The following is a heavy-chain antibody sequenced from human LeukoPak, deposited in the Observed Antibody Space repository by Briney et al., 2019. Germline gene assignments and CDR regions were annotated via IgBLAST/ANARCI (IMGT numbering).Heavy chain of an antibody. V-gene: IGHV4-39*07. J-gene: IGHJ1*01. D-gene: IGHD1-26*01. CDR2: IYYGGST. CDR1: GDSISSTSYY. CDR3: ARDGSYSGARYFQH. Sequence: SETLSLTCTVSGDSISSTSYYWGWIRQAPGEGLEWIGNIYYGGSTDYNPSLQSRLTISVDTSKNQFSLKLSSVTAADTAVYYCARDGSYSGARYFQHWGQGTLVTVSS.